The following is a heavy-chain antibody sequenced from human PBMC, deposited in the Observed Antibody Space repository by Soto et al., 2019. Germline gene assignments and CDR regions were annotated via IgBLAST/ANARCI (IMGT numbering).Heavy chain of an antibody. CDR3: ARRRPVAGIFRPTYRSYYFDY. D-gene: IGHD6-19*01. V-gene: IGHV5-51*01. CDR1: GDSCTSYW. CDR2: IYPGDSDT. J-gene: IGHJ4*02. Sequence: PGESLKDSCQGAGDSCTSYWIGWVRQMPGKGLEWMGIIYPGDSDTRYSPSFQGQVTISADKSISTAYLQWSSLKASDTAMYYCARRRPVAGIFRPTYRSYYFDYWGQGTLVTVSS.